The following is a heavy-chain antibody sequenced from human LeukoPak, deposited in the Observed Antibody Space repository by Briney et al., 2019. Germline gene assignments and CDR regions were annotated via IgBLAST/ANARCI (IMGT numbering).Heavy chain of an antibody. D-gene: IGHD3/OR15-3a*01. Sequence: GQCLRLSCAASGLTPSNYGIRWVRHPPGKGLEWVAVISYDGIHKFYTESVKGRFTISRDNSKNTLYLQMNSLRVEDAAVYYCARQHQININFFDSWGQGSLVAVSS. CDR3: ARQHQININFFDS. J-gene: IGHJ4*02. V-gene: IGHV3-30*03. CDR2: ISYDGIHK. CDR1: GLTPSNYG.